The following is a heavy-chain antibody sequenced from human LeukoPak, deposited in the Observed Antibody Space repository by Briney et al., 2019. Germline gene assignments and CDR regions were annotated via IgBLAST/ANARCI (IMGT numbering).Heavy chain of an antibody. Sequence: GGSLRLSCAASGFTFSNYWMHWVRQAPGKGPVWVAHINSDGSNTNYADSVKGRFTISRVNAKNTLYLQMNSLRAEDTAVYYCAKVGCSGGSCYRAPFDCWGQGTLVTVSS. CDR1: GFTFSNYW. V-gene: IGHV3-74*01. J-gene: IGHJ4*02. D-gene: IGHD2-15*01. CDR2: INSDGSNT. CDR3: AKVGCSGGSCYRAPFDC.